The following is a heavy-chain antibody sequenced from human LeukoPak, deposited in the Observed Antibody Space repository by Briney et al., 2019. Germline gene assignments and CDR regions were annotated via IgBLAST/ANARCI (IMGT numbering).Heavy chain of an antibody. CDR2: INAGNGNT. J-gene: IGHJ5*02. D-gene: IGHD2-2*02. CDR1: GYTFTSYA. CDR3: ARDNIVVVPAAIVFDP. V-gene: IGHV1-3*01. Sequence: ASVKVSCKASGYTFTSYAMHWVRQAPGQRLEWMGWINAGNGNTKYSQKFQGRVTITRDTSASTAYMELSSLRSDDTAVYYCARDNIVVVPAAIVFDPWGQGTLVTVSS.